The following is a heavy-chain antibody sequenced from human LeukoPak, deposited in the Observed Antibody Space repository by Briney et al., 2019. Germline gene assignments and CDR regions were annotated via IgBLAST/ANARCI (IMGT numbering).Heavy chain of an antibody. D-gene: IGHD5-18*01. CDR3: ARKGYTIGSFDS. CDR1: GFTFSSYW. V-gene: IGHV3-53*01. Sequence: PGGSLRLSCAASGFTFSSYWMSWVRQAPGKGLEWVSLISSGGNPYYVDSVRGRFTVSRDNSKNSFYLQINSLRAEDTAVYYCARKGYTIGSFDSWGQGTLVTVSS. CDR2: ISSGGNP. J-gene: IGHJ4*02.